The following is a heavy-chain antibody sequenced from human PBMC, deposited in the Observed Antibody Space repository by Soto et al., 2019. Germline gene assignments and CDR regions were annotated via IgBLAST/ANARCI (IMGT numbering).Heavy chain of an antibody. CDR1: GYTFATHW. D-gene: IGHD1-1*01. V-gene: IGHV5-51*01. Sequence: GESLKISCKCSGYTFATHWIAWVRQMPGKGLEWMGIIYPGDSDTRYSPSFQGQVTISADKSFSTAYLQWSSLKASDTAIYFCARLELPGLDNWGQGTPVTVSS. CDR3: ARLELPGLDN. J-gene: IGHJ4*02. CDR2: IYPGDSDT.